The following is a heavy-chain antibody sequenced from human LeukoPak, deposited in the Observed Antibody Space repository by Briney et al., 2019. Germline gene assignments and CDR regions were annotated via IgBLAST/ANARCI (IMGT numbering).Heavy chain of an antibody. D-gene: IGHD6-6*01. CDR1: GFTFSSYA. CDR3: AKDFTHFSPIAARAYYYYGMDV. CDR2: ISGSGGST. Sequence: GGSLRLSCAASGFTFSSYAMSWVRQAPGKGLEWVSAISGSGGSTYYADSVKGRFTISRDNSKNTLYLQMNSLRAEDTAVYYCAKDFTHFSPIAARAYYYYGMDVWGQGTTVTVSS. V-gene: IGHV3-23*01. J-gene: IGHJ6*02.